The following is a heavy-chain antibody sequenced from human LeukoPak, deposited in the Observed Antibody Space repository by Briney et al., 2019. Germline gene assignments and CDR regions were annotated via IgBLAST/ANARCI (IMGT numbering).Heavy chain of an antibody. CDR1: GGSISSYY. CDR3: ARASIRYYDSSAYSH. J-gene: IGHJ4*02. D-gene: IGHD3-22*01. Sequence: SETLSLTCTVSGGSISSYYWSWIRQPPGKGLEWIGYIYYSGSTNYNPPLKSRVTISVDTSKNQFFLKLSSVTAADTAMYYCARASIRYYDSSAYSHWGQGALVTVSS. V-gene: IGHV4-59*01. CDR2: IYYSGST.